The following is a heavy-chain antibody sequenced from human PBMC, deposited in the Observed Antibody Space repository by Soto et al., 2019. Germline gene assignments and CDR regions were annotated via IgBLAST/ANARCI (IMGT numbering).Heavy chain of an antibody. Sequence: ASVKVSCKASGYTFTGYYMHWVRQAPGQGLEWMGWINPNSGGTNYAQKFQGWVTMTRDTSISTAYMELSRLRSDDTAVYYCARGRGYSYGPHGMDVWGQGTTVT. J-gene: IGHJ6*02. CDR3: ARGRGYSYGPHGMDV. V-gene: IGHV1-2*04. CDR2: INPNSGGT. D-gene: IGHD5-18*01. CDR1: GYTFTGYY.